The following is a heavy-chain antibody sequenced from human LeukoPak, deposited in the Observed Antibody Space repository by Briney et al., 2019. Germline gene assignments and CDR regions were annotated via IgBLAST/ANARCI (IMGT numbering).Heavy chain of an antibody. CDR3: ARTMRSGWQPIDTFDI. Sequence: PSQTLSLTCTVSGGSISSGDYYWGWIRQPPGKGLEWIGYIYYSGSTYYNPSLKSRVTISLDTSKNQFSLKLGSVTAADTAVYYCARTMRSGWQPIDTFDIWGQGTMVTVSS. CDR1: GGSISSGDYY. D-gene: IGHD6-19*01. CDR2: IYYSGST. J-gene: IGHJ3*02. V-gene: IGHV4-30-4*01.